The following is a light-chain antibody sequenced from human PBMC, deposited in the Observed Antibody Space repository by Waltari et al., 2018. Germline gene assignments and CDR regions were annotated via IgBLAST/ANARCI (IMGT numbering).Light chain of an antibody. Sequence: EIVLTQSPGTLSLSTGETATLSCRASQILNKNYLAWYRQRPGQAPGLLIHETSRRPTGIPDRFSGSGSGTDFALTISRLEAEDSAVYYCQQYGSSPYTFGQGTKLEIK. CDR3: QQYGSSPYT. J-gene: IGKJ2*01. V-gene: IGKV3-20*01. CDR2: ETS. CDR1: QILNKNY.